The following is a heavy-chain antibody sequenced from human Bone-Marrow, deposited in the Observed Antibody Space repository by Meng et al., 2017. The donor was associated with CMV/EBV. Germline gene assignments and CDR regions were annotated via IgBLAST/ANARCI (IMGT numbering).Heavy chain of an antibody. V-gene: IGHV3-7*01. CDR2: IKQDGSEK. Sequence: GGSLRLSCAASGFTFSSYWMSWVRQAPGKGLEWVANIKQDGSEKYYVDSAKGRFTISKDNAKSSLYLQMNSLRAEDTAVYYCAREAPVAVLRGYYYYGMDVWGQGTTVTVSS. J-gene: IGHJ6*02. D-gene: IGHD6-19*01. CDR3: AREAPVAVLRGYYYYGMDV. CDR1: GFTFSSYW.